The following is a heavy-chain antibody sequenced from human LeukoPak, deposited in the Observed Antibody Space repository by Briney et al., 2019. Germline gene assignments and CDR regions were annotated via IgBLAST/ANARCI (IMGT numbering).Heavy chain of an antibody. Sequence: ASVTVSCKASGYTFTSYDINWVRQATGQGLEWMGWMNPNSGNTGYAQKFQGRVTMTRNTSISTAYMELSSLRSEDTAVYYCARKGYCSSTSCFSIYYYGMDVWGQGTTVTVSS. V-gene: IGHV1-8*01. CDR2: MNPNSGNT. J-gene: IGHJ6*02. CDR1: GYTFTSYD. D-gene: IGHD2-2*01. CDR3: ARKGYCSSTSCFSIYYYGMDV.